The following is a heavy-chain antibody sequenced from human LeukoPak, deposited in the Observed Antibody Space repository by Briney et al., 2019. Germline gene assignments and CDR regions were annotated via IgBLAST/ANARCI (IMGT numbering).Heavy chain of an antibody. CDR3: ARHTTGGGDF. V-gene: IGHV4-59*08. D-gene: IGHD2-15*01. CDR2: IYYSGTT. J-gene: IGHJ4*02. Sequence: SETLSLTCTVSGGSISGYSWSWIRQPPGKGLEWIGYIYYSGTTNYNPSPKSRVTISVDTSKKQFSLKLSSVTAADTAVYYCARHTTGGGDFWGQGTLVTVSS. CDR1: GGSISGYS.